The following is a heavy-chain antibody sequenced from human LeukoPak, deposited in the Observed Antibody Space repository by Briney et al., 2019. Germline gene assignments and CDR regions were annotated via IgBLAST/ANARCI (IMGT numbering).Heavy chain of an antibody. V-gene: IGHV1-18*01. Sequence: ASVEVSCKSSGYSFTSYGITWVRQAPGQGLEWMGWISALNGNTDYAQKLQGRVTVTTDTSTNAAYMELRGLRSDDTAVYYCTRGVRALDRKSGSYDAFDVWGQGTMVTVSS. CDR2: ISALNGNT. CDR3: TRGVRALDRKSGSYDAFDV. J-gene: IGHJ3*01. CDR1: GYSFTSYG. D-gene: IGHD1-26*01.